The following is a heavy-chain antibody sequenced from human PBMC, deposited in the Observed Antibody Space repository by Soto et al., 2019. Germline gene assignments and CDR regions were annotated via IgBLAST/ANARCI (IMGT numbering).Heavy chain of an antibody. CDR1: GFTFSSYG. Sequence: QVQLVESGGGVVQPGRSLRLSCAASGFTFSSYGMHWVSQAPGKGLEWVAVIWYAGSNKYYADSVKGRFTISRDNSKNTLDLQMNSLRAEDTAVYYCARDGSVAGTDYWGQGTLVTVSS. D-gene: IGHD6-19*01. J-gene: IGHJ4*02. CDR2: IWYAGSNK. CDR3: ARDGSVAGTDY. V-gene: IGHV3-33*01.